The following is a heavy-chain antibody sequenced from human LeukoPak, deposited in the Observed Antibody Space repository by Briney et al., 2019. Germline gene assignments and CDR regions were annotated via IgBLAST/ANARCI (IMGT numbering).Heavy chain of an antibody. D-gene: IGHD6-13*01. CDR2: IIPIRGIA. Sequence: ASVKVSCKASGGTFSSYAISWVRQAPGQGLEWLGRIIPIRGIANKTQKLHGRVTITADKSTSTASMELSSLRSEDTAVYYCSSDRPLRAASGRAIDFWGQGTLVTVSS. CDR3: SSDRPLRAASGRAIDF. V-gene: IGHV1-69*04. J-gene: IGHJ4*02. CDR1: GGTFSSYA.